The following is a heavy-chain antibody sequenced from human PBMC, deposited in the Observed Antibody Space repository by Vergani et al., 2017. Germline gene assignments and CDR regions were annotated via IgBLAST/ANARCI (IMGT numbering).Heavy chain of an antibody. CDR2: ISYDGSNK. D-gene: IGHD3-22*01. Sequence: QVQLVESGGGVVQPGRSLRLSCAASGFTFSSSGMHWVRQAPGKGLDWVAVISYDGSNKYYADSVKGRFTISRDNSKNTLYLQMNSLRAEDTAVYYCASKDYYDSSGYYFYWFDPWGQGTLVTVSS. CDR3: ASKDYYDSSGYYFYWFDP. V-gene: IGHV3-30*03. CDR1: GFTFSSSG. J-gene: IGHJ5*02.